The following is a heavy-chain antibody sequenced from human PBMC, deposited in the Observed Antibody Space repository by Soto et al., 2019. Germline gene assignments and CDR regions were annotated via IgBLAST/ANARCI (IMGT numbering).Heavy chain of an antibody. V-gene: IGHV3-30*18. CDR1: GFTFSSYG. J-gene: IGHJ4*02. CDR3: AKEGGLSGSYYISSSYYFDY. Sequence: QVQLVESGGGVVQPGRSLRLSCVASGFTFSSYGMHWVRQVPGMGLEWVAIISYDGSNTYYADSVKGRFTISRDNSKNTLYLQMNSLRAEDTSVYYCAKEGGLSGSYYISSSYYFDYWGQGTLVTVSS. D-gene: IGHD1-26*01. CDR2: ISYDGSNT.